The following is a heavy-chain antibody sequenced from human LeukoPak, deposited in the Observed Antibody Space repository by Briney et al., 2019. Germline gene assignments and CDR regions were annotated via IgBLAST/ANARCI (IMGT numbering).Heavy chain of an antibody. Sequence: GGSLRLSCSVSGYTFSNFDMNWVRQTPGKGLEWVSYISRSSATVYYAGSVQGRFTISRDNAKNLLYLQMNSLTAEDTAVFYCARTLGPLRRGFGFDIWGQGTMVTVSS. CDR3: ARTLGPLRRGFGFDI. J-gene: IGHJ3*02. V-gene: IGHV3-48*01. CDR1: GYTFSNFD. D-gene: IGHD3-22*01. CDR2: ISRSSATV.